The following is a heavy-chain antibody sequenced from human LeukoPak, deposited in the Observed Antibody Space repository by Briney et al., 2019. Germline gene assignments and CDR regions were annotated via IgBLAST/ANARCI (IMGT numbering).Heavy chain of an antibody. CDR3: ASTLTTVTPGVMTYWYFDL. J-gene: IGHJ2*01. D-gene: IGHD4-17*01. CDR1: GVIFDDYA. V-gene: IGHV3-9*01. CDR2: ISWNSDKI. Sequence: GGSLRLSCVTSGVIFDDYAMHWVRQAPGKGLEWVAGISWNSDKILYAPSVKGRFTISRDNAKNSLFLQMNSLRAEDTAVYHCASTLTTVTPGVMTYWYFDLWGRGTLVTVSS.